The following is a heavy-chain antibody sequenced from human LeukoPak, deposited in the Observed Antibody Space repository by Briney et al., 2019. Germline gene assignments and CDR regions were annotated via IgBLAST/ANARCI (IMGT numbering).Heavy chain of an antibody. J-gene: IGHJ4*02. CDR1: GFTFNTFA. Sequence: PGGSLRLSCAASGFTFNTFAMNWVRQAPGKGLEWLSYIGDTGDYKYYADSVKGRFTISRDNAKNSVYLHMNSLRAEDTGVYYCAKADGDKPLDYWGQGTLVTVSS. CDR2: IGDTGDYK. CDR3: AKADGDKPLDY. D-gene: IGHD4-17*01. V-gene: IGHV3-21*05.